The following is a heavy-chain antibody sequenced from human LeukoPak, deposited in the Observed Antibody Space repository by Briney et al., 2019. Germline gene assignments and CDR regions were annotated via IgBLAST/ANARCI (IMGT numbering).Heavy chain of an antibody. CDR2: INHSGST. V-gene: IGHV4-34*01. CDR1: GGSFSGYY. Sequence: SETLSLTCAVYGGSFSGYYWSWIRQPPGKGLEWIGEINHSGSTNYNPSLKRRVTISVDTSKNQFSLKLSSVTAADTAVYYCARRIGGWFDPWGQGTLVTVSS. J-gene: IGHJ5*02. D-gene: IGHD3-16*01. CDR3: ARRIGGWFDP.